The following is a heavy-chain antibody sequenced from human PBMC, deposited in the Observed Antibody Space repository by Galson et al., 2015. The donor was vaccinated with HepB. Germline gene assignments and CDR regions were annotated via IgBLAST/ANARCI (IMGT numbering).Heavy chain of an antibody. CDR1: GGTFSQYA. J-gene: IGHJ6*02. V-gene: IGHV1-69*13. CDR3: ARCVGLVRGVIHSYYYYGMDV. CDR2: IIPMFGTA. D-gene: IGHD3-10*01. Sequence: SVKVSCKAFGGTFSQYAISWVRQAPRQGLEWMGGIIPMFGTASYAQKFQGRVTITADESTSTAYMELSSLRSEDTAVYYCARCVGLVRGVIHSYYYYGMDVWGQGTTVTVSS.